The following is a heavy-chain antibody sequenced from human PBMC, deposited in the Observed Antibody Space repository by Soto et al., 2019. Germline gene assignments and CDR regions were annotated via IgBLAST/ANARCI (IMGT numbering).Heavy chain of an antibody. D-gene: IGHD3-16*01. CDR2: IYYSGST. J-gene: IGHJ6*02. CDR1: GGSISSYY. CDR3: ARHLRRSQALPLGDYYDGMDG. Sequence: QVQLQESGPGLVKPSETLSLTCTVSGGSISSYYWSWIRQPPGKGLEWIGYIYYSGSTNYNPSLNXXATTSGATPKXXFXLXXSCVTAADTAVDYWARHLRRSQALPLGDYYDGMDGWGPGATVTVSS. V-gene: IGHV4-59*08.